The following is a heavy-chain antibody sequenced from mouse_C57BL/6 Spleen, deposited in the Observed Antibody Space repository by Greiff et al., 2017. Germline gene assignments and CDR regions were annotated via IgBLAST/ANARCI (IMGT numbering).Heavy chain of an antibody. Sequence: EVKLQESGPELVKPGASVKISCKASGYSFTGYYMNWVKQSPEKSLEWIGEINPSTGGTTYNQKFKAKATLTVDKSSSTAYMQLKSLTSEDSVVYYCARGDYSHYWGQGTTLTVSS. V-gene: IGHV1-42*01. D-gene: IGHD2-12*01. J-gene: IGHJ2*01. CDR3: ARGDYSHY. CDR1: GYSFTGYY. CDR2: INPSTGGT.